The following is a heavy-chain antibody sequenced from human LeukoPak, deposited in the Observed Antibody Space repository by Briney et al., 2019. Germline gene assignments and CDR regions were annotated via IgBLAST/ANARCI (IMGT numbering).Heavy chain of an antibody. CDR3: ARDRPIDH. Sequence: ASVKVSCKASGYSFIALYMHWVRQARGQGLEWMGWINPSSGDTKYAQKFQGRVTMTRDTSISTAYMELSGLTSDDTAVYYCARDRPIDHWGQGTLVAVSS. CDR2: INPSSGDT. J-gene: IGHJ4*02. V-gene: IGHV1-2*02. CDR1: GYSFIALY.